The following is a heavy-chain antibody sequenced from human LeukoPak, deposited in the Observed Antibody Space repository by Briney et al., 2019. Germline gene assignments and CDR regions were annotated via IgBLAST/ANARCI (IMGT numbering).Heavy chain of an antibody. J-gene: IGHJ4*02. CDR2: IRSKANSYAT. V-gene: IGHV3-73*01. D-gene: IGHD3-9*01. Sequence: GGSLRLSCAASGFTFSGSAMHWVRQASGKGLEWVGRIRSKANSYATAYAASVKGRFTISRDDSKNTAYLQMNSLKTEDTAVYYCTILPYYDILTGYLIDYWGQGTLVTVSS. CDR3: TILPYYDILTGYLIDY. CDR1: GFTFSGSA.